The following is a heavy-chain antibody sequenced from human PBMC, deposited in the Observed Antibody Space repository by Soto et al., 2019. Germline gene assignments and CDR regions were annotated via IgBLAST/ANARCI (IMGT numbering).Heavy chain of an antibody. D-gene: IGHD3-10*01. Sequence: QVQLQESGPGLTKPSGTLSLTCAVSGDSISNNNWWSWVRQPPGKGLEGVGEVHHSGRSNSNPSLKSRVTMSIDTSKNQFSLRLDSVTAADTAVYYCAHTIGSGSYIPYWGQGTLVTVSS. CDR1: GDSISNNNW. CDR2: VHHSGRS. J-gene: IGHJ4*02. CDR3: AHTIGSGSYIPY. V-gene: IGHV4-4*02.